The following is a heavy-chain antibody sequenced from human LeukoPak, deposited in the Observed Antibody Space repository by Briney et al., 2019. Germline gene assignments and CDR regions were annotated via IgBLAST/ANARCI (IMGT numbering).Heavy chain of an antibody. CDR3: ARDHYYDSSGLLDY. J-gene: IGHJ4*02. CDR1: GGTFSSYA. D-gene: IGHD3-22*01. V-gene: IGHV1-69*05. Sequence: ASVKVSCKASGGTFSSYAISWVRQAPGQGLEWVGGIIPIFGTANYAQKFQGRVTITTDESTSTAYMELSSLRSEDTAVYYCARDHYYDSSGLLDYWGQGTLVTVSS. CDR2: IIPIFGTA.